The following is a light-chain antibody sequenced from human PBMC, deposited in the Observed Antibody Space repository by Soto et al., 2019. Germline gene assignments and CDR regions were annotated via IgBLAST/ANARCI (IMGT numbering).Light chain of an antibody. CDR1: SSDVGGYYY. J-gene: IGLJ3*02. CDR2: DVT. CDR3: CSYAGSYTLVV. V-gene: IGLV2-11*01. Sequence: QSALTQPRSVSGSPGQSVAISCTGTSSDVGGYYYVSWYQHHPGKAPKLMIYDVTKRPSGVPDRFSGSKSGNTASLTTSGLQADDEADYYCCSYAGSYTLVVFGGGTKLTVL.